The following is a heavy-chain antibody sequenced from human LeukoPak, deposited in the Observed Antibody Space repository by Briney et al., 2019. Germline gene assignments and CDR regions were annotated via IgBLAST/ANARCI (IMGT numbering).Heavy chain of an antibody. D-gene: IGHD3-3*01. Sequence: GASVTVSCKASGYTFTGYYMHWVRQAPGQGLEWMGWINPNSGGTNYAQKFQGRVTMTRDTSISTAYMELSRLRSDDTAVYYCASLRITIFGVVGWFDPWGQGTLVTVSS. J-gene: IGHJ5*02. V-gene: IGHV1-2*02. CDR3: ASLRITIFGVVGWFDP. CDR2: INPNSGGT. CDR1: GYTFTGYY.